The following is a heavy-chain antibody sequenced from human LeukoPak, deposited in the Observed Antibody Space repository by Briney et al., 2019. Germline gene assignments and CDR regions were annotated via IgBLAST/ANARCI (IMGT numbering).Heavy chain of an antibody. V-gene: IGHV3-30-3*01. D-gene: IGHD6-13*01. CDR2: ISYDGSNK. J-gene: IGHJ6*02. CDR1: GFTFSSYA. Sequence: GGSLRLSCAASGFTFSSYAMHWVRQAPGKGLEWVAVISYDGSNKYYADSVKGRFTISRDNSKNTLYLQMNSLRAEDTAVYYCARDRGPDSSSWYGYYYYYYGMDVWGQGTTVTVSS. CDR3: ARDRGPDSSSWYGYYYYYYGMDV.